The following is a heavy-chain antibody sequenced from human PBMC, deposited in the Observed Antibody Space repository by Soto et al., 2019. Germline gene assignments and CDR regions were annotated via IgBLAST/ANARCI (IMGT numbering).Heavy chain of an antibody. CDR1: GYTFTSYY. CDR2: INPSGGST. D-gene: IGHD5-18*01. Sequence: ASVKVSCKASGYTFTSYYMTWGRQAPGQGLEWMGIINPSGGSTSYAREFQGRVTMTRDTSTSTVYMELRSLRSEYTVGYDCARERRVVGQGDSYGYYYGMDVWGQGTTVTVSS. J-gene: IGHJ6*02. CDR3: ARERRVVGQGDSYGYYYGMDV. V-gene: IGHV1-46*01.